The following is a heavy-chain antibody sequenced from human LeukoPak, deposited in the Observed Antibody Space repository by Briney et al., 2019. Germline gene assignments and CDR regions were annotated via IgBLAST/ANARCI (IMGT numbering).Heavy chain of an antibody. V-gene: IGHV4-61*01. Sequence: SETLSLTCTVSGGSVSSGSYYWSWIRQPPGTGLEWIGYVYYSGSTNYNPSLKSRVTISVDTSKNQFSLKLSSVTAADTAVYYCARGLTYYDFLTGYYTFPYFDYWGQGTLVTVSS. CDR2: VYYSGST. J-gene: IGHJ4*02. D-gene: IGHD3-9*01. CDR1: GGSVSSGSYY. CDR3: ARGLTYYDFLTGYYTFPYFDY.